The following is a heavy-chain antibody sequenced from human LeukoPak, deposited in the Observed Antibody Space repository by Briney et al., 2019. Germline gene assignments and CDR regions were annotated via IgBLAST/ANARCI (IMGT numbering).Heavy chain of an antibody. Sequence: ASVKVSCKVSGYTLTELSMHWVRQAPGKGLEWMGGFDPEDGETIYAQKFQGRVTMTEDASTDTAYMELSSLRSEDTVVYYCATDSKSSSWSGFDYWGRGTLVTVSS. J-gene: IGHJ4*02. V-gene: IGHV1-24*01. D-gene: IGHD6-13*01. CDR1: GYTLTELS. CDR2: FDPEDGET. CDR3: ATDSKSSSWSGFDY.